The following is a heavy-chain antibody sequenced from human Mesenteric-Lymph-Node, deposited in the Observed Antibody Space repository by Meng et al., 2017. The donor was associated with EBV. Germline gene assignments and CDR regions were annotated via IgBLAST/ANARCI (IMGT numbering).Heavy chain of an antibody. CDR3: AKEDGYYGYFDF. CDR1: GFTFSSNA. D-gene: IGHD2-15*01. V-gene: IGHV3-23*01. J-gene: IGHJ4*02. CDR2: ASSGGGPI. Sequence: VEVMVSGGGLVPPGGPLTLSCAASGFTFSSNAMGWFRQAPGKGLEWISTASSGGGPIYYTDSMRGRFTVSRDSSKSTLYLHMNSLGADDTAVYYCAKEDGYYGYFDFWGQGTLVTASS.